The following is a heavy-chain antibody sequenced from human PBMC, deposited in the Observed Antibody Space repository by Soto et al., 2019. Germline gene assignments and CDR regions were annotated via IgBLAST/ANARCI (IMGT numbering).Heavy chain of an antibody. V-gene: IGHV4-59*02. CDR1: GGSVSSDY. J-gene: IGHJ4*02. Sequence: LSLTCTVSGGSVSSDYWSWIRQPPGKGLEWIGYISYSGNTNYNPSLKSLVTISVDTYKKQFSLKLRSVTAEDTAVYYCARVLSGSSLFDYWGQGMLVTVSS. CDR2: ISYSGNT. CDR3: ARVLSGSSLFDY. D-gene: IGHD1-26*01.